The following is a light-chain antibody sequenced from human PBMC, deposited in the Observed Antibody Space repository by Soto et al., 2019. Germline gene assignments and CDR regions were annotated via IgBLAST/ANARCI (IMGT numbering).Light chain of an antibody. J-gene: IGKJ5*01. CDR1: QSFRGL. Sequence: EVVLTQSPVTLSLSPGERATLSCRASQSFRGLLAWYQQKPGQAPRLLIYGASTRATGIPARFSGSGSGTEFTLTISSLQSEDFAVYYCQQRHMWPITFGQGTRLEIK. CDR2: GAS. V-gene: IGKV3-11*01. CDR3: QQRHMWPIT.